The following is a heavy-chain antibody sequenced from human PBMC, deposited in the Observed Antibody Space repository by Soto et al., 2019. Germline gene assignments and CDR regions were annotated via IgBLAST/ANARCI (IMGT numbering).Heavy chain of an antibody. CDR1: GFTFSSYW. J-gene: IGHJ5*02. CDR3: ARDLFNYYDSSGYLAH. Sequence: GGSLRLSCAASGFTFSSYWMNWVRQAPGKGLEWVANINQDGNGKYYADSVKGRFTISRDNSKNTLYLQMNSLRAEDTAVYYCARDLFNYYDSSGYLAHWGQGTLVTVSS. V-gene: IGHV3-7*01. D-gene: IGHD3-22*01. CDR2: INQDGNGK.